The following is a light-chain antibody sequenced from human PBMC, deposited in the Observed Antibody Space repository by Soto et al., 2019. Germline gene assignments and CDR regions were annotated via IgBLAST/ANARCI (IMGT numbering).Light chain of an antibody. J-gene: IGKJ5*01. CDR1: QDISNY. V-gene: IGKV1-33*01. CDR2: DAS. Sequence: DIQMTQSPSSLSASVGDRVTITCQASQDISNYLNWYQQKPGKAPKLLIYDASNLETGVPSRFSGSGSGTDFPFTISSLQPEDIATYYCQQYDNLLITFGQGTRLELK. CDR3: QQYDNLLIT.